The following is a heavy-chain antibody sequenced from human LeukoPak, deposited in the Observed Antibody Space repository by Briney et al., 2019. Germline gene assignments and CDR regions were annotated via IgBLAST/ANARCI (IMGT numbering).Heavy chain of an antibody. D-gene: IGHD5-12*01. V-gene: IGHV3-30-3*01. J-gene: IGHJ4*02. CDR3: ASVGGYDPLFDY. CDR1: GFTFSSNV. Sequence: GRSLRLSCATSGFTFSSNVIHWVRQAPGKGLEWVAVISHDGSNKYYADSVKGRFTISRDNSKDTLYLQMNSLRVKDTAVYYCASVGGYDPLFDYWGQGTLVTVSS. CDR2: ISHDGSNK.